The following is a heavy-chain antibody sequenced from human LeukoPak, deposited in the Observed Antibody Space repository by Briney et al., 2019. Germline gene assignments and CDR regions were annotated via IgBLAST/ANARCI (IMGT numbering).Heavy chain of an antibody. Sequence: GGSLRLSCAASGFSFSSYRMSWVRQAPGKGLEWVANIKQDGSEKYYVDSVKGRFTISRDNAKNSLYLQMNSLRAEDTAVYYCARHNPHRSGWCCFDDWGQGTLVTVSS. D-gene: IGHD6-13*01. CDR2: IKQDGSEK. V-gene: IGHV3-7*02. CDR3: ARHNPHRSGWCCFDD. CDR1: GFSFSSYR. J-gene: IGHJ4*02.